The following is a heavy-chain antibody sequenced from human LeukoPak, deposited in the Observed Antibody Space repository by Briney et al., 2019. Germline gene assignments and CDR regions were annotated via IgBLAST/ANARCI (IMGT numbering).Heavy chain of an antibody. CDR3: ARIAAAGNRRLNY. CDR1: GYTFTSYD. CDR2: MNPNSGNT. D-gene: IGHD6-13*01. V-gene: IGHV1-8*01. J-gene: IGHJ4*02. Sequence: GASVKVSCKASGYTFTSYDINWVRQATGQGLAWMGWMNPNSGNTGYAQKFQGRITMTRNTSISTAYMELSSLTSEDTAVYYCARIAAAGNRRLNYWGQGTLVTVSS.